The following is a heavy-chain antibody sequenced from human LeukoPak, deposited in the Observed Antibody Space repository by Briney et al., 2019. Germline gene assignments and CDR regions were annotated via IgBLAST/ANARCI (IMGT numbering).Heavy chain of an antibody. Sequence: SETLSLTCAVYGGSFSGYYWSWSRQPPGKGLEWIGEINHSGSTNYNPSLKSRVTISVDTSKNQFSLKLSSVTAADTAVYYCARATGRTYSSSWDLDYWGQGTLVTVSS. CDR3: ARATGRTYSSSWDLDY. CDR1: GGSFSGYY. D-gene: IGHD6-13*01. V-gene: IGHV4-34*01. CDR2: INHSGST. J-gene: IGHJ4*02.